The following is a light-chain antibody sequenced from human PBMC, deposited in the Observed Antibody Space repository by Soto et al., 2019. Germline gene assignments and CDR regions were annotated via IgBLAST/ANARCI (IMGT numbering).Light chain of an antibody. V-gene: IGLV2-8*01. J-gene: IGLJ1*01. Sequence: QSFLTQPPSASGYPGQSVTMSCPGTSSDVGGDNYVSWYQPRPGKAPKLMIYEVSKRPSGVPDRFSSSKSGNTASLTVSGLQPEDEADYDCISYAGSNQSVFGTGTKVTV. CDR3: ISYAGSNQSV. CDR2: EVS. CDR1: SSDVGGDNY.